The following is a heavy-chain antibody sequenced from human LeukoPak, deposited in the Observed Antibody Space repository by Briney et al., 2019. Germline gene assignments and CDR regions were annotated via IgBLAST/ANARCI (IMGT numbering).Heavy chain of an antibody. J-gene: IGHJ6*02. CDR3: AREGTADYDYVWGSYRHGTYYYGMDV. Sequence: GGSLRLSCAASGFIFSNYWMSWVRQAPGKGLEWVANIKQDGSEKYYVDSVKGRFTISRDNAKNSLYLQMNSLRAEDTAVYYCAREGTADYDYVWGSYRHGTYYYGMDVWGQGTTVTVSS. V-gene: IGHV3-7*01. D-gene: IGHD3-16*02. CDR1: GFIFSNYW. CDR2: IKQDGSEK.